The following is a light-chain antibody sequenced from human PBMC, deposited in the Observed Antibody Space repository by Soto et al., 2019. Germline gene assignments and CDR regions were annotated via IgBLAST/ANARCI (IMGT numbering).Light chain of an antibody. J-gene: IGKJ5*01. V-gene: IGKV1-17*01. Sequence: DIQMTQSPSSLSASVGDRVTITCRASQGIRNDLSWYQQKPGKAPELLIYDASSLQSGVPPRFSGSGSGTDFTLTISSLQPEDFATYYCEQAGSFPITFGQGTRLEIK. CDR1: QGIRND. CDR3: EQAGSFPIT. CDR2: DAS.